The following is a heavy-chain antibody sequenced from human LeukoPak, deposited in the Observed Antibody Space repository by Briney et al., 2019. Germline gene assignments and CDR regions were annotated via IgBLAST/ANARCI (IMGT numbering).Heavy chain of an antibody. D-gene: IGHD6-6*01. V-gene: IGHV4-34*01. CDR2: INHSGST. CDR3: ARVSKQLVRGPNTANYYYYMDV. CDR1: GGSFSGYY. J-gene: IGHJ6*03. Sequence: PSETLSLTCAVYGGSFSGYYWSWIRQPPGKGLEWIGEINHSGSTNYNPSLKSRVTISVDTSENQFSLKLSSVTAADTAVYYCARVSKQLVRGPNTANYYYYMDVWGKGTTVTVSS.